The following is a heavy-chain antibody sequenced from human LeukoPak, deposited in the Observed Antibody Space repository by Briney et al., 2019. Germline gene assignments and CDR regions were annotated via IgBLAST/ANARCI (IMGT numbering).Heavy chain of an antibody. D-gene: IGHD2-15*01. CDR3: VRGGPSTWS. J-gene: IGHJ5*02. CDR1: GFTFKLYW. Sequence: GGSLRLSCAASGFTFKLYWMHWVRQAPGKGPVWVSRINDDGSDTTYADSVKGRFTISRDDAKNMLFLQMNSLRAEDTAVYYCVRGGPSTWSWGQGTLVTVSS. CDR2: INDDGSDT. V-gene: IGHV3-74*01.